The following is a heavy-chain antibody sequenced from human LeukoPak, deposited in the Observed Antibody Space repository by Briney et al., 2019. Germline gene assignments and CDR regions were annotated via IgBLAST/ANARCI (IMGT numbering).Heavy chain of an antibody. V-gene: IGHV3-7*01. Sequence: GGSLRLSCAASGFTFSSNWMSWVRRAPGKGLEWVANIKQDGREKYYVDSVKGRFTISRDNAKNSLYLQMNSLRAEDTAVYYCARVEDYDILTGFDYWGQGTLVTVSS. J-gene: IGHJ4*02. CDR2: IKQDGREK. D-gene: IGHD3-9*01. CDR3: ARVEDYDILTGFDY. CDR1: GFTFSSNW.